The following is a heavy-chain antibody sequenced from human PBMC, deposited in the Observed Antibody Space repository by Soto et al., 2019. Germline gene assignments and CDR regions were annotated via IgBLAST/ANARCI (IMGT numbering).Heavy chain of an antibody. Sequence: QVQLVQSGAEVKKPGASVKVSCKASGYTFTSYGISWVRQAPGQGLEWMGWISAYNGNTKYAQKRQGRVTMTTDTTTSTAYMELRSLRADDTAVYYCARAGSYASSGPQDWFDPWGQGTLVTVSS. J-gene: IGHJ5*02. D-gene: IGHD3-22*01. CDR3: ARAGSYASSGPQDWFDP. V-gene: IGHV1-18*01. CDR2: ISAYNGNT. CDR1: GYTFTSYG.